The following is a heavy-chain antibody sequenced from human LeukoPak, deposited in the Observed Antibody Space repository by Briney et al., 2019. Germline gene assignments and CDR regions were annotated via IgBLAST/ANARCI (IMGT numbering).Heavy chain of an antibody. J-gene: IGHJ6*04. CDR3: AELGITMIGGV. CDR2: ISSNGGST. CDR1: VFTFSSYA. V-gene: IGHV3-64*01. D-gene: IGHD3-10*02. Sequence: GGSLRLSCAASVFTFSSYAMHWVRQAPGKGLEYVSAISSNGGSTYYANSVKGRFTISRDNADNSLYLQMNSLRAEDTAVYYCAELGITMIGGVWGKGTTVTISS.